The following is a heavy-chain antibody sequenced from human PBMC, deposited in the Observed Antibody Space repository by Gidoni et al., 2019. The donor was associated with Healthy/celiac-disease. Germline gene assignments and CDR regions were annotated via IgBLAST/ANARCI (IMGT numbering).Heavy chain of an antibody. D-gene: IGHD3-9*01. Sequence: QLQLQESGPGLVKPSETLSLTCTVSGGSISSSSYYWGWIRQPPGKGLEWIGSIYYSGSTYSNPSLKSRVTISVDTSKNQFSLKLSSVTAADTAVYYCARQDAYYDILTGYHDYWGQGTLVTVSS. CDR1: GGSISSSSYY. CDR3: ARQDAYYDILTGYHDY. J-gene: IGHJ4*02. V-gene: IGHV4-39*01. CDR2: IYYSGST.